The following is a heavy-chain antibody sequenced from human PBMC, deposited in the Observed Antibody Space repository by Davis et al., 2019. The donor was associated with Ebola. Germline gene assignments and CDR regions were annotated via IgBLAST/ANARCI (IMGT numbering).Heavy chain of an antibody. J-gene: IGHJ4*02. D-gene: IGHD6-19*01. CDR2: IKQDGSEK. CDR1: GFTFSSYW. Sequence: GESLKISCAASGFTFSSYWMSWVRQAPGKGLEWVANIKQDGSEKYYVDSVKGRFTISRDNAKNSLYLQMNSLRAEDTAVYYCARGTIAVAGLHYFDYWGQGTLVTVSS. V-gene: IGHV3-7*03. CDR3: ARGTIAVAGLHYFDY.